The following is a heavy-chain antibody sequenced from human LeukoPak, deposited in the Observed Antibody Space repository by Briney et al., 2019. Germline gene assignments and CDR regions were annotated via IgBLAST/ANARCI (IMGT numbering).Heavy chain of an antibody. CDR2: ISWNSGSI. CDR3: ARGIAVAGTDS. J-gene: IGHJ4*02. V-gene: IGHV3-9*01. CDR1: GFTFDDYA. D-gene: IGHD6-19*01. Sequence: HPGGSLRLSCAASGFTFDDYAMHWVRQAPGKGLEWVSGISWNSGSIGYADSVKGRFTISRDNARNTLYLQMNSLRAEDTAVYYCARGIAVAGTDSWGQGTLVTVSS.